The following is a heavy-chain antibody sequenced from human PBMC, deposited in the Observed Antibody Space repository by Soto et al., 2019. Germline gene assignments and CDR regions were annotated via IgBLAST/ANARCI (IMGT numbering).Heavy chain of an antibody. J-gene: IGHJ1*01. CDR2: IYETGRT. D-gene: IGHD2-2*01. Sequence: QLRLQESGPGLVKPSETLSLTCSVSGGSINRSPYYWDWIRQSPGKGLEWIGSIYETGRTNHNPLPKCRVTMTVDTSRNQFSLKLGSVIAADTAVYYCARHGGCCTTTRCQEYFQYWGQGALVTVTS. V-gene: IGHV4-39*01. CDR3: ARHGGCCTTTRCQEYFQY. CDR1: GGSINRSPYY.